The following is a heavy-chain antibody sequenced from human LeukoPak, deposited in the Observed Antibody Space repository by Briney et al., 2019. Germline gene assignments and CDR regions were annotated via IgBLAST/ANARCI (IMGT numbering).Heavy chain of an antibody. D-gene: IGHD6-13*01. J-gene: IGHJ4*02. Sequence: SGPTLVNPTQTLTLTCTFSGFSLSTSGVGLGWIRQPPGKALEWLALIYWNDDKRYSPSLKSRLTITKDTSKNQVVLTMTNMDPVDTATYYCAHRRSRYSSSWFDYWGQGTLVTVSS. CDR2: IYWNDDK. CDR1: GFSLSTSGVG. CDR3: AHRRSRYSSSWFDY. V-gene: IGHV2-5*01.